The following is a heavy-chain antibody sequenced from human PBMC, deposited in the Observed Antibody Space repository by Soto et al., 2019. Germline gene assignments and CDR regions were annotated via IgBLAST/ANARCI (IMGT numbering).Heavy chain of an antibody. CDR3: VRYDRINMKPYSPEGFHI. D-gene: IGHD3-3*02. V-gene: IGHV4-39*01. Sequence: SETLSLTCAVSGDSISSSNSHWGWTRQPPGKGLEYIGSVYYGGAIFYSGNIYYNPSLKSRVTISVDTSKNQFSLRLSSVTAADTGVYYCVRYDRINMKPYSPEGFHIWGQGTMVTVSS. J-gene: IGHJ3*02. CDR2: VYYGGAIFYSGNI. CDR1: GDSISSSNSH.